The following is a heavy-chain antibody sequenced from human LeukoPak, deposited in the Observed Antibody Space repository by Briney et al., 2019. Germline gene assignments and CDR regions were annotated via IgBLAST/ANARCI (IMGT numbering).Heavy chain of an antibody. Sequence: GGSLRLSCAPSGFTFSGYSLNWVRQAPGKGLEWVSSISSSSTYIYYADSVEGRFTISRDNAKNSVYLQMNSLRAEDTAVYYCARGTTDPLDYWGQGTLVTVSS. CDR1: GFTFSGYS. V-gene: IGHV3-21*01. CDR3: ARGTTDPLDY. CDR2: ISSSSTYI. J-gene: IGHJ4*02. D-gene: IGHD4-17*01.